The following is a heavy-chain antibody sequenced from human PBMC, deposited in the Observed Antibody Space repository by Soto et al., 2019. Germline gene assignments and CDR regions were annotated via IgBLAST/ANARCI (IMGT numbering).Heavy chain of an antibody. Sequence: SETLSLTSTVSGGSISSYYWSWILQPAGKGLEWIGRIYTSGSTNYNPSLKSRVTMSVDTSKNQFSLKLSSVTAADTAVYYCARGRGTPLRYSSSSRDWFDPWGQGTLVTVSS. CDR1: GGSISSYY. CDR3: ARGRGTPLRYSSSSRDWFDP. J-gene: IGHJ5*02. CDR2: IYTSGST. V-gene: IGHV4-4*07. D-gene: IGHD6-6*01.